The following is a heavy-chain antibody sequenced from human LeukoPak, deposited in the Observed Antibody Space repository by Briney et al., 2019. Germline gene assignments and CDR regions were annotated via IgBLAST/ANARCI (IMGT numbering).Heavy chain of an antibody. D-gene: IGHD6-13*01. J-gene: IGHJ4*02. V-gene: IGHV3-23*01. CDR1: GLTFSSYA. CDR3: AKGSSPLGHFDY. CDR2: ISDDGSGT. Sequence: GGSLRLSCAASGLTFSSYAMSWVRQAPGQGLEWVSSISDDGSGTYYADSVKGRFTVSRDNSKSTLYLHMRSLRAEDTAVYYCAKGSSPLGHFDYWGQGTLVTVSS.